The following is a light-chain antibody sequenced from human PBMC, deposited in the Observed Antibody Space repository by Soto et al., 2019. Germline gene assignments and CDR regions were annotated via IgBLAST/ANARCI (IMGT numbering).Light chain of an antibody. Sequence: IQLTQSPSSLSASVGDSVTITCRASQGISRYVSWYQQKPGRAPKLLISAASTLQSGVPARFSGSGSGTDFTLSITSLQPEDFATYYCQQLNTFPVTFGGGTKVEIK. CDR1: QGISRY. CDR3: QQLNTFPVT. J-gene: IGKJ4*01. CDR2: AAS. V-gene: IGKV1-9*01.